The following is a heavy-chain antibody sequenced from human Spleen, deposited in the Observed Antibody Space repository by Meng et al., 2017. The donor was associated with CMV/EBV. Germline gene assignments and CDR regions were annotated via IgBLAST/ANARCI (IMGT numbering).Heavy chain of an antibody. V-gene: IGHV3-33*06. Sequence: GGSLRLSCAASGAASGFPFSNSAMHWVRQAPGKGLQWAALIWYDGSNEYYADSVQGRFTISRDNSKNTLFLQMNSLRAEDTAVYYCAKGPTDFWSGYYIVSWGQGTLVTVSS. D-gene: IGHD3-3*01. CDR3: AKGPTDFWSGYYIVS. CDR1: GFPFSNSA. J-gene: IGHJ5*02. CDR2: IWYDGSNE.